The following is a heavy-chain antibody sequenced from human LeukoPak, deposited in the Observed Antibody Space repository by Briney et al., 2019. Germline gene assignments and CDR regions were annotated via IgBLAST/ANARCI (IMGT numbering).Heavy chain of an antibody. CDR2: INTGGSST. V-gene: IGHV3-74*01. J-gene: IGHJ6*03. CDR1: GFTFSSYW. CDR3: ARADSDYYYYYMDV. Sequence: GGSLRLSCAASGFTFSSYWMHWVRQAPGKGLVWVSRINTGGSSTSYADSVKGRFTLSRDNAKSTLYLQMNSLRAEDTAVYYCARADSDYYYYYMDVWGKGTTVTVS. D-gene: IGHD3/OR15-3a*01.